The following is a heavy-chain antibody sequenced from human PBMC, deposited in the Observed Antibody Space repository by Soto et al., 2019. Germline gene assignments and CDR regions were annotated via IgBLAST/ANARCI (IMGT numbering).Heavy chain of an antibody. CDR3: ARKGAAASYAHYYMDV. Sequence: SETLSLTCTVSGGSISPYYWSWIRQPPGKGLEWIGYVYYSGNTNYNPSLEGRVTISVDTSRNRFSLNLTSATAADTAVYYCARKGAAASYAHYYMDVWGRGTAVTVSS. V-gene: IGHV4-59*01. CDR1: GGSISPYY. CDR2: VYYSGNT. J-gene: IGHJ6*03. D-gene: IGHD6-13*01.